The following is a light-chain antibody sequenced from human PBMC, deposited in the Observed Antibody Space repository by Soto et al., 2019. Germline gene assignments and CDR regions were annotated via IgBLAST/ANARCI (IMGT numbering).Light chain of an antibody. Sequence: QSALTQPASVSGSPGQSITISCTGTSGDVGGYNYVSWYQRHPGKAPKLIIYDVTNRPSGVSDRFSGFKSGNTASLTISGLRAEDKGDYYCSSYISRTFVVFGGWTKLTVL. CDR3: SSYISRTFVV. CDR2: DVT. CDR1: SGDVGGYNY. V-gene: IGLV2-14*01. J-gene: IGLJ2*01.